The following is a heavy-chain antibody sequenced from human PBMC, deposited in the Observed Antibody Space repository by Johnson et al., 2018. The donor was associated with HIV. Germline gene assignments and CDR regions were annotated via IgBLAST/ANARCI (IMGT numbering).Heavy chain of an antibody. CDR3: ARGYSYGFILS. CDR2: IYSGGST. V-gene: IGHV3-66*01. CDR1: GFTVSSNY. D-gene: IGHD5-12*01. Sequence: VLLVESGGVVVQPGGSLRLSCAASGFTVSSNYMNWVRQAPGKGLEWVSVIYSGGSTYYADSVKGRFTISRDDSKNTLYLQMNSLRAEDTAIYYCARGYSYGFILSWGQGTMVSVSS. J-gene: IGHJ3*01.